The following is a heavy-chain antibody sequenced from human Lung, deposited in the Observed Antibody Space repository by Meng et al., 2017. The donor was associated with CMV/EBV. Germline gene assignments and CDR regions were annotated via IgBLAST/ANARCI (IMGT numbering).Heavy chain of an antibody. V-gene: IGHV3-30-3*01. D-gene: IGHD2-2*01. CDR3: ARDGGYCSSTSCYEGGWFDP. CDR2: ISYDGSNK. CDR1: GFTFSSYA. J-gene: IGHJ5*02. Sequence: GESXKISCAASGFTFSSYAMHWVRQAPGKGLEWVAVISYDGSNKYYADSVKGRFTISRDNSKNTLYLQMNSLRAEDTAVYYCARDGGYCSSTSCYEGGWFDPWXQGTLVTVSS.